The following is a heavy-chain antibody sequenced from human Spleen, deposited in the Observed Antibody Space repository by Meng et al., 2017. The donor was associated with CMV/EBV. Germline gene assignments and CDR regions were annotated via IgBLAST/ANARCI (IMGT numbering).Heavy chain of an antibody. V-gene: IGHV3-21*01. CDR3: TRGRGGPYGMDV. CDR2: ISPTGTYI. D-gene: IGHD3-10*01. J-gene: IGHJ6*02. CDR1: GFTFSSYW. Sequence: GESLKISCAASGFTFSSYWMSWVRQAPGKGLEWVSSISPTGTYIYYADSLKGRLTISRDNARISFYLRMNSLRAEDTAVYYCTRGRGGPYGMDVWGQGTTVTVSS.